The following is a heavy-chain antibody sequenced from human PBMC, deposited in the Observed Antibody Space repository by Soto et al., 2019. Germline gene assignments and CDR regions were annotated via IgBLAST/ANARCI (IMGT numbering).Heavy chain of an antibody. Sequence: QVQLVQSGAEEKKPGASVKVSCKASGYTFTKYAMHWVRQAPGQRPEWMGWIDGNTKYSQKFQGRVTITRDTSASTAYMELSSLRSEDTAVYYCARGYQGGFDYWGQGTLVTVSS. J-gene: IGHJ4*02. CDR2: IDGNT. V-gene: IGHV1-3*05. CDR3: ARGYQGGFDY. CDR1: GYTFTKYA. D-gene: IGHD3-16*02.